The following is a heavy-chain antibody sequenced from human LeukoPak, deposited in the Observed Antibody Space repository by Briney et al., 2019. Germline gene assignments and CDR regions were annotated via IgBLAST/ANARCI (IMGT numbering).Heavy chain of an antibody. CDR2: ISYDGSNK. D-gene: IGHD6-19*01. V-gene: IGHV3-30-3*01. CDR3: ASEGVAVAGTIDY. CDR1: GFTFSSYA. J-gene: IGHJ4*02. Sequence: PGGSLRLSCEASGFTFSSYAMHWGRQAPGKGLEWVALISYDGSNKYYADSVKGRFTISRDNSKNTLYLQMNSLRAEDTAVYYCASEGVAVAGTIDYWGQGTLVTVSS.